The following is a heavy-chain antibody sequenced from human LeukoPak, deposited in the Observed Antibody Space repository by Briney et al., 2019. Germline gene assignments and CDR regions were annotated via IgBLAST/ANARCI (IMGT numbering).Heavy chain of an antibody. V-gene: IGHV1-69*04. CDR3: AREKHGGLPITMIVVVQGFDY. Sequence: GASVKVSCKASGGTFSSYAISWVRQAPGQGLEWMGRIIPILGIANYAQKFQGRVTITADKSTSTAYMELSSLRSEDTAVYHCAREKHGGLPITMIVVVQGFDYWGQGTLVTVSS. D-gene: IGHD3-22*01. CDR1: GGTFSSYA. J-gene: IGHJ4*02. CDR2: IIPILGIA.